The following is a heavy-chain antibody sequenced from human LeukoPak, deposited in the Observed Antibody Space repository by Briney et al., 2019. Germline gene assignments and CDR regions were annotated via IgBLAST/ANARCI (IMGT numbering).Heavy chain of an antibody. CDR1: GFTFSNYW. V-gene: IGHV3-7*01. Sequence: GGSLRLSCEGSGFTFSNYWMGWVRQAPGKGLQWVANIKTDGSEKYYVDSVKGRFTISRDNAKNSLYLQMNSLRAEDTAVYYCARDYYGSGMDVWGQGTTVTVSS. J-gene: IGHJ6*02. D-gene: IGHD3-10*01. CDR3: ARDYYGSGMDV. CDR2: IKTDGSEK.